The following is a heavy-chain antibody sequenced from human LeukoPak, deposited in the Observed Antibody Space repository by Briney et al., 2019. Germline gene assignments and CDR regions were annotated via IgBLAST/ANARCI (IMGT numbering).Heavy chain of an antibody. CDR3: ARATRNGYDY. J-gene: IGHJ4*02. D-gene: IGHD5-24*01. V-gene: IGHV3-48*01. Sequence: GGSLRLSCVASGFTFRIYGMNWVRQAPGKGPEWVSYISHTSDSILYADSVKGRFTMSRDNAKKSLYLQMNSLRAEDSAVYYCARATRNGYDYWGQGTLVTVSS. CDR2: ISHTSDSI. CDR1: GFTFRIYG.